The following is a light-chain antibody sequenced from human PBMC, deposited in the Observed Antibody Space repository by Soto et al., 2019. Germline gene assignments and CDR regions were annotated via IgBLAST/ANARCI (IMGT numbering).Light chain of an antibody. CDR2: RNN. Sequence: QAVVTQPPSASGTPGQRVTLSFSRSSPNIGSNYVYWYQQLPGTAPKLLIYRNNQRPSGVPDRFSGSKSGTSASLAISGLRSEDEADYYCAAWDDSLSGAVFGGGTQLTVL. V-gene: IGLV1-47*01. CDR1: SPNIGSNY. CDR3: AAWDDSLSGAV. J-gene: IGLJ7*01.